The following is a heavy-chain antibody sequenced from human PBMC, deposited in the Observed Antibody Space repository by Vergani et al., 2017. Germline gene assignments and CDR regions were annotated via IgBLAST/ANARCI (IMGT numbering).Heavy chain of an antibody. V-gene: IGHV1-69*13. Sequence: QVQLVQSGAEVKKPGSSVKVSCKASGGTFSSYAISWVRQAPGQGLEWMGRIIPIFGTANYAQKFQGRVTINADEFTSTAYMELSSLRSEDTAVYYCALSGWYDYGGNSLDEWGQGTLVTVSS. CDR2: IIPIFGTA. D-gene: IGHD4-23*01. J-gene: IGHJ4*02. CDR1: GGTFSSYA. CDR3: ALSGWYDYGGNSLDE.